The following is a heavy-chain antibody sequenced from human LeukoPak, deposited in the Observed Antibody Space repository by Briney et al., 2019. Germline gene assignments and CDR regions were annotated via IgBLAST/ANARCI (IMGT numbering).Heavy chain of an antibody. CDR3: ATLRGASTAVFDS. Sequence: PSETLSLTCTVSGGSISYDYWSWIRQSPGKRLEWIGYIYYSGATNYSPSLKSRVIISVDTSKNQFSLKLSSVTAADTALYYCATLRGASTAVFDSWGQGALVTVSS. CDR2: IYYSGAT. V-gene: IGHV4-59*08. J-gene: IGHJ4*02. CDR1: GGSISYDY. D-gene: IGHD2-21*02.